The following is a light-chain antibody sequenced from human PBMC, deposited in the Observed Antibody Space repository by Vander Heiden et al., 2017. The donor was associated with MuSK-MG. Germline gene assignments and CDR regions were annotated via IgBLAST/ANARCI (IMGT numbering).Light chain of an antibody. Sequence: ILFTQSPATLSLSPGERATLSCRASQSISSYLDWYQQKPGQAPRLLIYDASNRDTGIPARFSGSGSGTDFTLTISSLEPEDFAAYYCQHHSNCPLTFGEGTKVEIK. CDR2: DAS. CDR1: QSISSY. J-gene: IGKJ4*01. V-gene: IGKV3-11*01. CDR3: QHHSNCPLT.